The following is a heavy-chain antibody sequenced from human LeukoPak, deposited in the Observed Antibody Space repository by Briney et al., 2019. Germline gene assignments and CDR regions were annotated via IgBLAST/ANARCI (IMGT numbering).Heavy chain of an antibody. V-gene: IGHV4-30-4*01. J-gene: IGHJ4*02. D-gene: IGHD2-21*01. CDR1: GGSISSGDYY. CDR3: ASFYQAYYFDY. Sequence: SETLSLTCTVPGGSISSGDYYWSWIRQPPGKGLEWIGYIYYSGSTFYSPSLKSRVTISVDTSKNQFSLKLSSVTAADTAVYYCASFYQAYYFDYWGQGTLVTVSS. CDR2: IYYSGST.